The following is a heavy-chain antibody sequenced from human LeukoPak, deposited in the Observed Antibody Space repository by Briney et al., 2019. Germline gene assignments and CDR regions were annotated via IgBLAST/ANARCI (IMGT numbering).Heavy chain of an antibody. J-gene: IGHJ6*02. CDR3: ARPRRLNYYYYGMDV. CDR1: GYTFTSYD. CDR2: MNPNSGNT. V-gene: IGHV1-8*01. Sequence: GASVKVSCKASGYTFTSYDINWVRQATGQGLEWMGWMNPNSGNTGYAQKFQGRVTMTRNTPISTAYMELSSLRSEDTAVYYCARPRRLNYYYYGMDVWGQGTTVTVSS.